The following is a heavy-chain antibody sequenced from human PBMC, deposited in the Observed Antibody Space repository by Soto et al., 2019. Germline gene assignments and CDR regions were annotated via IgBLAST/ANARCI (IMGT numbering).Heavy chain of an antibody. CDR3: ARRAEAAAGHYYYGMEV. CDR2: TYYRSKWYN. CDR1: GDSVSSNSAA. D-gene: IGHD6-13*01. V-gene: IGHV6-1*01. Sequence: QTLSLTCAISGDSVSSNSAAWNWIRQSPSRGLEWLGRTYYRSKWYNDYAVSVKSRITINPDTSKNQFSLQLNSVTPEDTAVYFCARRAEAAAGHYYYGMEVWSQGTTVTVSS. J-gene: IGHJ6*02.